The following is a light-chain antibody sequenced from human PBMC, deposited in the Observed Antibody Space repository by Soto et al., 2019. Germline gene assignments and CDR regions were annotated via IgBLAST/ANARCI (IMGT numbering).Light chain of an antibody. J-gene: IGKJ5*01. CDR1: QSVSSSS. CDR2: GAS. V-gene: IGKV3-20*01. CDR3: QQYGSSIIT. Sequence: ELVWTPSNGSPSFAPVESANPSVISSQSVSSSSLAWYQQKPGQAPRLLIYGASARATGIPDRFSGSGSGTDFTLNIRRLEPEDFAVYYCQQYGSSIITVGQGTRLEI.